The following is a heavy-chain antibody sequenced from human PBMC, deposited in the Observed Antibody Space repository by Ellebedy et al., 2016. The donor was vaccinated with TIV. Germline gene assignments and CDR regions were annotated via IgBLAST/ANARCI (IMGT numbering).Heavy chain of an antibody. CDR3: ARDPVGVGPAFDV. CDR2: ITESGGNT. V-gene: IGHV3-23*01. J-gene: IGHJ3*01. CDR1: GFSFSTHW. Sequence: PGGSLRLSCEVSGFSFSTHWMRWVRQAPGKGLEWVSSITESGGNTYYADSVKGRFTISRDNSKDTLFLQMNSLRAEDTAIYFCARDPVGVGPAFDVWGQGTMVTVSS. D-gene: IGHD4-23*01.